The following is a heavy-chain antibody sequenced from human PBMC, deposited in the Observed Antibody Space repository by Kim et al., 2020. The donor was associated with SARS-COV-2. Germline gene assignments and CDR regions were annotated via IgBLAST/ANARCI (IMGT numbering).Heavy chain of an antibody. CDR1: GGSISSGGYY. CDR3: AREGIAAAAVDY. D-gene: IGHD6-13*01. Sequence: SETLSLTCTVSGGSISSGGYYWSWIRQHPGKGLEWIGYIYYSGSTYYNPSLKSRVTISVDTSKNQFSLKLSSVTAADTAVYYCAREGIAAAAVDYWGQGTLVTVSS. V-gene: IGHV4-31*03. CDR2: IYYSGST. J-gene: IGHJ4*02.